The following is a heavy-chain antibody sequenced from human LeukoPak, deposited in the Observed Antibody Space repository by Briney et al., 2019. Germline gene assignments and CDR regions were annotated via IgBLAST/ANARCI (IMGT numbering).Heavy chain of an antibody. Sequence: SETLSLTCTVSGGSISSYYWGWVRQPPGKGLEWIGEIFHGGGTNYKPPLKSRVTISVDNSKNQFSLKLSSVTAAHTPWYYCAKASVGARFFEPWGQGPLVTVSS. D-gene: IGHD1-26*01. V-gene: IGHV4-4*02. CDR2: IFHGGGT. J-gene: IGHJ5*02. CDR3: AKASVGARFFEP. CDR1: GGSISSYY.